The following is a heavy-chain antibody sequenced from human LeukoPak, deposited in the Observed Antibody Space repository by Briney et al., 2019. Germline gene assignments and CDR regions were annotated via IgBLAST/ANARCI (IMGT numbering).Heavy chain of an antibody. CDR2: FDPYNGGI. D-gene: IGHD1-26*01. CDR3: AGGGGSYGDV. Sequence: ASVKVSCKASGYTFTDYYMHWVLQAPGQGLEWMGRFDPYNGGISYAQKFQGRVTITRDTSVSTDYMELSSLTSDDTAMYYCAGGGGSYGDVWGQGTMVAVSS. CDR1: GYTFTDYY. V-gene: IGHV1-2*06. J-gene: IGHJ3*01.